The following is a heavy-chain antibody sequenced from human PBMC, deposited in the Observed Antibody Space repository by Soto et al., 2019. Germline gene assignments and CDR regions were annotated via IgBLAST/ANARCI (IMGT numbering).Heavy chain of an antibody. V-gene: IGHV4-4*07. CDR3: AREFAQQQLVRGFYYYYGMDV. D-gene: IGHD6-13*01. CDR1: GGSISSDY. Sequence: SETLSLTCTVSGGSISSDYWSWIRQPAGKGLEWIGRIYTSGSTNYNPSLKSRVTMSVDTSKNQFSLKLSSVTAADTAVYYCAREFAQQQLVRGFYYYYGMDVWSQGTTVT. CDR2: IYTSGST. J-gene: IGHJ6*02.